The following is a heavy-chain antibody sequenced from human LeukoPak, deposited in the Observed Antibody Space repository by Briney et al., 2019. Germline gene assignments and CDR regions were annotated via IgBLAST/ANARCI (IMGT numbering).Heavy chain of an antibody. J-gene: IGHJ4*02. D-gene: IGHD1-26*01. CDR2: IIPIFGTA. V-gene: IGHV1-69*13. CDR3: ARETYSGSYSLDY. CDR1: GGTFSSYA. Sequence: ASVKVSCKASGGTFSSYAISWVRQAPGQGLEWMGGIIPIFGTANYEQKFQGRVTITADESTSTAYMELSSLRSEDTAVYYCARETYSGSYSLDYWGQGTLVTVSS.